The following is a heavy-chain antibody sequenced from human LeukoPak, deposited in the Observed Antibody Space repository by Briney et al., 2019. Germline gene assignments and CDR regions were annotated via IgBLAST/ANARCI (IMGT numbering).Heavy chain of an antibody. J-gene: IGHJ4*02. CDR3: ARAYYYDSGTYDFDY. D-gene: IGHD3-10*01. Sequence: GGSLRLSCVASGFTFSDHAVSWLRQAPGRGLEWVSAISGGSTSTYYADSVKGRFTISRDNSKNTLYLQMNSLRAEDTAVYYCARAYYYDSGTYDFDYWGQGTLVTVSS. V-gene: IGHV3-23*01. CDR2: ISGGSTST. CDR1: GFTFSDHA.